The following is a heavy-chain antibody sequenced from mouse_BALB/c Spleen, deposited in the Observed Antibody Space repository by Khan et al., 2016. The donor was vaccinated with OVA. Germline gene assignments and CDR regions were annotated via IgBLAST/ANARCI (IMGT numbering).Heavy chain of an antibody. J-gene: IGHJ4*01. Sequence: EVELVESGGDLVKPGGSLKLSCAASGFTFSSYSMSWVRQTPEKRLEWVARISPGGSETYYQDTVKGRFTISRDNAKNTLYLQVSSLKSEDTAMYCCTRPSSKDYGKGLDYWGQGTSVTVSS. V-gene: IGHV5-6-4*01. CDR3: TRPSSKDYGKGLDY. CDR2: ISPGGSET. D-gene: IGHD2-1*01. CDR1: GFTFSSYS.